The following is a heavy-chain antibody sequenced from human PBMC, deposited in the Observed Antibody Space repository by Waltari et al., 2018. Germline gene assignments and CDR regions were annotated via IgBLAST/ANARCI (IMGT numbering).Heavy chain of an antibody. J-gene: IGHJ4*02. CDR3: AKSSGSYYEVFDY. Sequence: EVRLVESGGGLVQPGGSLRLSCAASGFAFANYGMSWVRQAPGKGFECVSSSSGSGGTTYYADSVKGRFTMSKDNSKNTLFLQMNSLRVDDTADYYCAKSSGSYYEVFDYWGRGTLVTVSS. D-gene: IGHD1-26*01. CDR1: GFAFANYG. CDR2: SSGSGGTT. V-gene: IGHV3-23*04.